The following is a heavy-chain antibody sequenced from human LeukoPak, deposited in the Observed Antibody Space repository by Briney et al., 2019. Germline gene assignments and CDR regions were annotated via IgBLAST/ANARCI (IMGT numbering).Heavy chain of an antibody. Sequence: SCKASGYTFTSYAMHWVRQAPGKGLEWVAVISYDGSNKYYADSVKGRFTISRDNSKNTLYLQMNSLRAEDTAVYYCARDAESWELLSLLDYWGQGTLVTVSS. J-gene: IGHJ4*02. CDR1: GYTFTSYA. D-gene: IGHD1-26*01. V-gene: IGHV3-30-3*01. CDR3: ARDAESWELLSLLDY. CDR2: ISYDGSNK.